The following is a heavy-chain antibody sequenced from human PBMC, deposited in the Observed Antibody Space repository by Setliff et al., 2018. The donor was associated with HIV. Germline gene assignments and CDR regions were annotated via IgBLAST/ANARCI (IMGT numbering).Heavy chain of an antibody. D-gene: IGHD5-12*01. CDR1: GGSFSEYY. V-gene: IGHV4-34*01. J-gene: IGHJ6*03. CDR2: INHSGST. Sequence: PSETLSLTCAVYGGSFSEYYWSWIRQSPGKGLEWIGEINHSGSTHCNPPLKSRATISVDTSKNQFSLRLNSVTAADTAVYYCARGATLLPGYSDRWEYFYMDVWGKGTTVTVSS. CDR3: ARGATLLPGYSDRWEYFYMDV.